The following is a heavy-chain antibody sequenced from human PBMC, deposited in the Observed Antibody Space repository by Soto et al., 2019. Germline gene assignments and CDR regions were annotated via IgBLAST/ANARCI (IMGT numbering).Heavy chain of an antibody. Sequence: QPGGSLRLSCAASGFTFSSYAMSWVRQAPGKGLEWVSAISGSGGSTYYADSVKGRFTISRDNSKNTLFVQMNSLRAEDTAVYYCAKGLGGPYSPIDCWGQGTLVTVSS. J-gene: IGHJ4*02. D-gene: IGHD2-15*01. CDR2: ISGSGGST. CDR3: AKGLGGPYSPIDC. V-gene: IGHV3-23*01. CDR1: GFTFSSYA.